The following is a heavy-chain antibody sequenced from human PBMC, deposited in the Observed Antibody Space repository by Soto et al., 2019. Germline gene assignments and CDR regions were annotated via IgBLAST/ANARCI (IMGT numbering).Heavy chain of an antibody. CDR3: AREEGLELLPCYYMDV. CDR2: ISSSSSYI. D-gene: IGHD1-7*01. CDR1: GFTFSSYS. V-gene: IGHV3-21*01. J-gene: IGHJ6*03. Sequence: GGSLRLSCAASGFTFSSYSMNWVRQAPGKGLEWVSSISSSSSYIYYADSVKGRFTISRDNAKNSLYLQMNSLRAEDTAVYYCAREEGLELLPCYYMDVWGKGTTGTVSS.